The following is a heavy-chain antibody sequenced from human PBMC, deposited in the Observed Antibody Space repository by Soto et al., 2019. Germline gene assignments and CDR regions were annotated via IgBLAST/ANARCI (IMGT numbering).Heavy chain of an antibody. D-gene: IGHD2-15*01. Sequence: QVQLQESGPGLVKPSQTLSLTCTVSGGSISSGGYYWSWIRQHPGKGLEWIGYIYYSGSTYYNPYLKSRVTISVDTAKNQFSLKLSSVTAADTAVYYCARGGVVVAATRYYYYGMDVWGQVTTVTVSS. CDR3: ARGGVVVAATRYYYYGMDV. CDR2: IYYSGST. J-gene: IGHJ6*02. CDR1: GGSISSGGYY. V-gene: IGHV4-31*03.